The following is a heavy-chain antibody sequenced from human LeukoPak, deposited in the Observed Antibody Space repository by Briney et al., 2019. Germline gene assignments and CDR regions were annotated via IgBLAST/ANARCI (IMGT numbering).Heavy chain of an antibody. J-gene: IGHJ6*03. CDR2: IYSSGSP. V-gene: IGHV4-59*01. CDR1: GGPISGYY. Sequence: PSETLSLTCTVSGGPISGYYWSWIRQPPGKGLEWIGYIYSSGSPNYSPSLKSRVTISVDTSKNQFSLKLSSVTAADTAVYYCARDGGGYYRRDYYYMDVSGTGTTVTVSS. CDR3: ARDGGGYYRRDYYYMDV. D-gene: IGHD3-3*01.